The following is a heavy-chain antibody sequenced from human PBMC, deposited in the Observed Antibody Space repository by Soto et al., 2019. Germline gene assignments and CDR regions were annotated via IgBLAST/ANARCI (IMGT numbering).Heavy chain of an antibody. J-gene: IGHJ5*02. V-gene: IGHV1-69*01. CDR3: ADGGGGYDT. CDR2: IIPMFGTT. D-gene: IGHD3-22*01. CDR1: GGAFSSSS. Sequence: QVQLVQSGAEVRKPGSSVKVSCKASGGAFSSSSINWVRQAPGQGLEWMGGIIPMFGTTNYAQKIQGRVTLTADDSTSTAYMVMNDLRAEATAVYYCADGGGGYDTWGQGTLVTVST.